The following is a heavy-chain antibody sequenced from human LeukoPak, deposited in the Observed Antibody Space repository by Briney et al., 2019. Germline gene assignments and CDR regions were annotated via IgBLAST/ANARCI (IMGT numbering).Heavy chain of an antibody. Sequence: GSLRLSCAASGFTVSSNYMSWVRQAPGKGLEWVSVIYSGGSTYYADSVKGRFTISRDNSKNTLYLQMNSLRAEDTAVYYCARDGDCGGDCYLYGMDVWGQGTTVTVSS. J-gene: IGHJ6*02. D-gene: IGHD2-21*02. CDR1: GFTVSSNY. CDR3: ARDGDCGGDCYLYGMDV. CDR2: IYSGGST. V-gene: IGHV3-66*01.